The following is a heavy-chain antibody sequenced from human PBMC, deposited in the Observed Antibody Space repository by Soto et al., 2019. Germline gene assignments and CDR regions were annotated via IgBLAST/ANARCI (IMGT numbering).Heavy chain of an antibody. CDR1: GGSISSSNYY. V-gene: IGHV4-39*01. J-gene: IGHJ4*02. CDR2: IYYSGST. D-gene: IGHD3-9*01. Sequence: QLQLQESGPGLVKPSEALSLTCTVSGGSISSSNYYWGWIRQPPGKGLEWIGSIYYSGSTYYNPSLKSRVTISIDKSKNQFSVKLSSLTAADTAVYYCARLEGLATISYYFDFWGQGTLVTVSS. CDR3: ARLEGLATISYYFDF.